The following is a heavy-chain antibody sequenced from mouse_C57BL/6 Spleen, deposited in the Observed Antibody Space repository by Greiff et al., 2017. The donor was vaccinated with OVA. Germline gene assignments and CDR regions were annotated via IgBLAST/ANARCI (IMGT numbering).Heavy chain of an antibody. V-gene: IGHV5-6*01. D-gene: IGHD1-1*01. J-gene: IGHJ2*01. CDR2: ISSGGSYT. CDR1: GFTFSSYG. CDR3: ARQEDGSSYGFDY. Sequence: EVQLVESGGDLVKPGGSLKLSCAASGFTFSSYGMSWVRQTPDKRLEWVATISSGGSYTYYPDSVKGRFTISRDNAKNTLYLQMSSLKSEDTAMYYCARQEDGSSYGFDYWGQGTTLTVSS.